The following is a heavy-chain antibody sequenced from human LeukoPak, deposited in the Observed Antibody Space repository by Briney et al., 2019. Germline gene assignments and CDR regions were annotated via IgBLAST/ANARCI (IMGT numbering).Heavy chain of an antibody. CDR3: ARAKFKYYYDSSGCNWFDP. J-gene: IGHJ5*02. V-gene: IGHV3-74*01. D-gene: IGHD3-22*01. Sequence: GGSLRLSCAASGFTFSSYWMHWVRHAPGKGLVWVSRINTDGSSTSYADSVKGRFTISRDNAKNTLYLQMNSLRAEDTAVYYCARAKFKYYYDSSGCNWFDPWGQGTLVTVSS. CDR2: INTDGSST. CDR1: GFTFSSYW.